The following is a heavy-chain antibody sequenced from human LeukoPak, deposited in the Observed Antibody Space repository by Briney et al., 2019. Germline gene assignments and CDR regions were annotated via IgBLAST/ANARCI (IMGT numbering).Heavy chain of an antibody. Sequence: GGSLRLSCAASGFSFSSFGMHWVRQAPGKGLEWVAVIWYDGRNRYYADSVKGRFTISRDNSKNTLFLQLSSLRVEDTAVYFCARAPLGAHLYYYMDVWGRGTTVTVSS. J-gene: IGHJ6*03. CDR3: ARAPLGAHLYYYMDV. V-gene: IGHV3-33*01. D-gene: IGHD3-3*01. CDR1: GFSFSSFG. CDR2: IWYDGRNR.